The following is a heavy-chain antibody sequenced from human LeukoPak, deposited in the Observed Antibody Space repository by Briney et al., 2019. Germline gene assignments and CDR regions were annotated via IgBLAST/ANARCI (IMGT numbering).Heavy chain of an antibody. J-gene: IGHJ3*02. CDR1: GGSISSSSYY. CDR3: ARHQVLAFDI. Sequence: SETLSLTCTVSGGSISSSSYYWGWIRQPPGKGLEWIGSIYYSGSTYYNPSLKSRVTISVDTSKNQFSLKLSSVTAADTAVYYCARHQVLAFDIWGQGTMVTVSS. D-gene: IGHD2/OR15-2a*01. V-gene: IGHV4-39*01. CDR2: IYYSGST.